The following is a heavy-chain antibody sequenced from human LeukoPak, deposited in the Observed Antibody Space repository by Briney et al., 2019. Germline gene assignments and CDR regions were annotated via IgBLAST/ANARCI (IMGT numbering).Heavy chain of an antibody. CDR2: VSYSGRT. CDR1: GDSISSYS. CDR3: ARRNYGDYDHYFDY. D-gene: IGHD4-17*01. V-gene: IGHV4-59*08. Sequence: KPSETLSLTCTVSGDSISSYSWSWIRQPPGEGLEWIGYVSYSGRTNYNPSLKSRVTISVDTSRNQFSLKLSSVTAADTAVYYCARRNYGDYDHYFDYWGQGTLVTVSS. J-gene: IGHJ4*02.